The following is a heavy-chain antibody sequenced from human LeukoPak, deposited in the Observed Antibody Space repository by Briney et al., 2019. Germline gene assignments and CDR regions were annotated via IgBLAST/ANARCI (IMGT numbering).Heavy chain of an antibody. CDR2: ISSSGSTI. D-gene: IGHD2-2*01. V-gene: IGHV3-11*01. CDR1: GFTFSDYY. J-gene: IGHJ6*02. Sequence: GGSLRLSCAASGFTFSDYYMSWIRQAPGQGLEWVSYISSSGSTIYYADSVKGRFTISRDNAKNSLYLQMNSLRAEDTAVYYCARGGSTSELGYYYYGMDVWGQGTTVTVSS. CDR3: ARGGSTSELGYYYYGMDV.